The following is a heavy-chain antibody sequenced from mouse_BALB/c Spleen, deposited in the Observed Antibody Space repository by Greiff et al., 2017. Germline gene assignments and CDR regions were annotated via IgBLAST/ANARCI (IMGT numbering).Heavy chain of an antibody. CDR1: GYTFTSYW. J-gene: IGHJ3*01. V-gene: IGHV1-4*02. D-gene: IGHD2-1*01. CDR3: ARSGYGNLWFAY. CDR2: INPSTGYT. Sequence: VQLQQSGAELAKPGASVKMSCKASGYTFTSYWMHWVKQRPGQGLEWIGYINPSTGYTEYNQKFKDKTTLTADKSSSTAYMQLSSLTSEDSAVYYCARSGYGNLWFAYWGQGTLVTVSA.